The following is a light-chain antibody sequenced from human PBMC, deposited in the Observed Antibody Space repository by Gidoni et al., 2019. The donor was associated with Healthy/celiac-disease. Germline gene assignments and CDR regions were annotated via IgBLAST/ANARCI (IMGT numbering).Light chain of an antibody. V-gene: IGLV2-14*01. CDR3: SSYTSSSILV. J-gene: IGLJ1*01. CDR1: SSDVGGYNY. CDR2: EVS. Sequence: QSALTQPASVSGSPGQSITLSCTGTSSDVGGYNYVSWYQQHPGKAPKLMIYEVSNRPSGVSNRFSGSKSGNTASLTISGLQAEDEADYYCSSYTSSSILVFGTGTKVTVL.